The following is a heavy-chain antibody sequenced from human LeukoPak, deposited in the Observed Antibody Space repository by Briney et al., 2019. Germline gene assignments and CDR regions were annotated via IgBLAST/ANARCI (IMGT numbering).Heavy chain of an antibody. Sequence: HXXXQAPGQGLEWMGWINPNSGGTNYAQKFQGRVTMTRDTSISTAYMELSRLRSDDTAVYYCARDSDYWGQGTLVTVSS. J-gene: IGHJ4*02. CDR3: ARDSDY. CDR2: INPNSGGT. V-gene: IGHV1-2*02.